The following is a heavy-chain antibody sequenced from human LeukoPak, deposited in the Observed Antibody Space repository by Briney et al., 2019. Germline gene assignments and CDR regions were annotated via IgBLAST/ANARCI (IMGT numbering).Heavy chain of an antibody. J-gene: IGHJ4*02. CDR2: IYTSGST. CDR1: GGSISSYY. V-gene: IGHV4-4*07. D-gene: IGHD3-10*01. Sequence: SETLSLTCTVSGGSISSYYWSWIRQPAGKGLEWIGRIYTSGSTNYNPSLKSRVTISVDTSKNQFSLKLSSVTAADTAVYYCARAQNYYGSGSLVYWGQGTLVTVSS. CDR3: ARAQNYYGSGSLVY.